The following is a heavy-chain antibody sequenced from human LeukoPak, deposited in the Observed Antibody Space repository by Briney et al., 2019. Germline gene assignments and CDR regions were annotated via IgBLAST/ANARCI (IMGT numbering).Heavy chain of an antibody. D-gene: IGHD3-22*01. V-gene: IGHV3-74*01. Sequence: GSLRLSCAASGFTFSTYWMHWVRQAPGKGLVWVSRINSDGSTTTYADSVKGRFTISRDNAKNTLYPQMNSLRAENTAVYYCARPNYYDTSGYYFWGRGTLVTVSS. CDR3: ARPNYYDTSGYYF. CDR1: GFTFSTYW. CDR2: INSDGSTT. J-gene: IGHJ4*02.